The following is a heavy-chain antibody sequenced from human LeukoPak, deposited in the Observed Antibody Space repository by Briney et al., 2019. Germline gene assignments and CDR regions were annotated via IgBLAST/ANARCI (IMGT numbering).Heavy chain of an antibody. CDR1: GFTFSSYW. J-gene: IGHJ4*02. V-gene: IGHV3-7*02. CDR3: AKNSGSTAL. CDR2: MKQDGSEK. D-gene: IGHD1-26*01. Sequence: PGGSLRLSCAASGFTFSSYWMAWVRQAPGKGLEWVANMKQDGSEKYYVDSVKGRFTISRDNPKNTLYLQMNSLRAEDTAMYYCAKNSGSTALWGQGTLVTVSS.